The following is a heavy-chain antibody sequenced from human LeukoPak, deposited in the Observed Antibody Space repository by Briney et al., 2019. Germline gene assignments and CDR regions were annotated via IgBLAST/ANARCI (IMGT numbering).Heavy chain of an antibody. CDR3: ARGSEGYYDSSGYPT. D-gene: IGHD3-22*01. J-gene: IGHJ4*02. CDR2: ISAYNGNT. Sequence: ASVNVSCKASGYTFTSYGISWVRQAPGQGLEWMGWISAYNGNTNYAQKLQGRVTMTTDTSTSTAYMELRSLRSDDTAVYYCARGSEGYYDSSGYPTWGQGTLVTVSS. V-gene: IGHV1-18*01. CDR1: GYTFTSYG.